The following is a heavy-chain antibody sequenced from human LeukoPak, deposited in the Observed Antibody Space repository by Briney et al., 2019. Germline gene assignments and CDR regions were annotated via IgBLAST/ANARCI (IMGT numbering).Heavy chain of an antibody. D-gene: IGHD3-10*01. V-gene: IGHV3-23*01. J-gene: IGHJ4*02. Sequence: PGGSLRLSCAASGFTFSSYAMSWVRQAPGKGLEWVSTISASGGSTYYADSVRGRFTISRDNLKNTLYLQMNSLRAEDTAVYYCAKGSGTYYKGYFDYWGQGTLVTVSS. CDR3: AKGSGTYYKGYFDY. CDR2: ISASGGST. CDR1: GFTFSSYA.